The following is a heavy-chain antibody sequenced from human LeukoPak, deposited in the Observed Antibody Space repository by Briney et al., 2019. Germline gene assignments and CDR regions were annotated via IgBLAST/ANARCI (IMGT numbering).Heavy chain of an antibody. CDR2: ISDSGSST. CDR1: GFTFSSYA. Sequence: PGGSLRLSCTASGFTFSSYAMSWVRQAPGKGLEWVSGISDSGSSTYYADSVRGRFTISRDNSKNTLYLQMNSLRVEDTAVYYCAKDRGSRLPYDAFDIWGQGTVVTVSS. D-gene: IGHD2-2*01. CDR3: AKDRGSRLPYDAFDI. J-gene: IGHJ3*02. V-gene: IGHV3-23*01.